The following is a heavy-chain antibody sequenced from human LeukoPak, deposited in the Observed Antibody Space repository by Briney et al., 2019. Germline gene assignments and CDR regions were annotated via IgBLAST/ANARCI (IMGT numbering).Heavy chain of an antibody. Sequence: SETLSLTCTVSGGSISSSSYYWGWIRQPPGKGLEWIGSIYYSGSTYYNPSLKSRVTISVDTSKNQFSLKLSSVTAADTAVYYCARGPGWLLNYRPFDYWGQGTLVTVSS. V-gene: IGHV4-39*07. CDR3: ARGPGWLLNYRPFDY. CDR2: IYYSGST. CDR1: GGSISSSSYY. J-gene: IGHJ4*02. D-gene: IGHD5-24*01.